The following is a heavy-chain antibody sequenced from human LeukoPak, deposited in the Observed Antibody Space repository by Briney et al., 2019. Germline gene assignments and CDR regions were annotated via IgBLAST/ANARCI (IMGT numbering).Heavy chain of an antibody. CDR2: IIPIFGIA. CDR1: GGTFSSYA. D-gene: IGHD3-22*01. J-gene: IGHJ4*02. V-gene: IGHV1-69*04. CDR3: ARDRDSSGGVFDY. Sequence: SVRVSCKASGGTFSSYAISWVRQAPGQGLEWMGRIIPIFGIANYAQKFQGRVTITADKSTSTAYMELSSLRSEDTAVYYWARDRDSSGGVFDYWGQGTLVTVSS.